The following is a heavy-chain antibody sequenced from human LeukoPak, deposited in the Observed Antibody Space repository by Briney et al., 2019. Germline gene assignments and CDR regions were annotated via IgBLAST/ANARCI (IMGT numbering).Heavy chain of an antibody. CDR1: GYTFTSYD. CDR2: MNPNSGNT. Sequence: ASVEVSCKASGYTFTSYDINWVRQATGQGLEWMGWMNPNSGNTGYAQKFQGRVTMTRNTSISTAYMELSSLRSEDTAVYYCARGVRRVAATRAYYFDYWGQGTLVTVSS. V-gene: IGHV1-8*01. D-gene: IGHD2-15*01. CDR3: ARGVRRVAATRAYYFDY. J-gene: IGHJ4*02.